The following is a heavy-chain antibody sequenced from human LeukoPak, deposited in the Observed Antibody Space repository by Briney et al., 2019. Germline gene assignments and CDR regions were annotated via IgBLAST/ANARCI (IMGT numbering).Heavy chain of an antibody. Sequence: GGSLRLSCAASGFTFSTYGMHWVRQAPGKGLEWVAFVGYDGSNKHYADSVKGRFTISRDNSKDTLCLQMNNLTPENTAVYYCAKNSLSYGDYAGPVDIRGQGTMVTVSS. CDR1: GFTFSTYG. J-gene: IGHJ3*02. V-gene: IGHV3-30*02. CDR3: AKNSLSYGDYAGPVDI. CDR2: VGYDGSNK. D-gene: IGHD4-17*01.